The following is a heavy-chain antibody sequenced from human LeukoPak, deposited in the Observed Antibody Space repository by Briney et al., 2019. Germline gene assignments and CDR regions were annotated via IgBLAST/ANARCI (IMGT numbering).Heavy chain of an antibody. CDR2: FDPEDGET. CDR1: GYTLTELF. J-gene: IGHJ4*02. CDR3: ATDRRYCSGGSCYSGFDY. D-gene: IGHD2-15*01. V-gene: IGHV1-24*01. Sequence: ASVKVSCKVSGYTLTELFMHWVRQAPGKGLEWTGGFDPEDGETIYAQKFQGRVTMTEDTSTDTAYMELSSLRSEDTAVYYCATDRRYCSGGSCYSGFDYWGQGTLVTVSS.